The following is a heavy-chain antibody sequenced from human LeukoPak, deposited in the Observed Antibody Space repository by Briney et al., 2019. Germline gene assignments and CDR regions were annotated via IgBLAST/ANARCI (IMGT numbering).Heavy chain of an antibody. CDR2: ISSSSSYI. CDR3: ACVDRTLIDY. D-gene: IGHD2-15*01. J-gene: IGHJ4*02. CDR1: GFTFSSYA. Sequence: GRSLRLSCAASGFTFSSYAMSWVRQAPGKGLEWVPSISSSSSYIYYADSVKGRFTISRDNAKNSLYLQMNSLRAEDTAVYYCACVDRTLIDYWGQGTLVTVSS. V-gene: IGHV3-21*01.